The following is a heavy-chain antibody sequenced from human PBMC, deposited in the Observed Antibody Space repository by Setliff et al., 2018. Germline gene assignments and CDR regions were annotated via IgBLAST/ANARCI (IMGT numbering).Heavy chain of an antibody. Sequence: GESLKISCKASGYSSPTYWIGWVRQMPGKGLEWMGIIYPADSDVRYTPSFQGQVTISADRSISTAYLQWDSLKASDTAIYYCAQKHQRASWAFDPWGRGTLVTVSS. V-gene: IGHV5-51*01. CDR1: GYSSPTYW. CDR2: IYPADSDV. J-gene: IGHJ5*02. D-gene: IGHD2-2*01. CDR3: AQKHQRASWAFDP.